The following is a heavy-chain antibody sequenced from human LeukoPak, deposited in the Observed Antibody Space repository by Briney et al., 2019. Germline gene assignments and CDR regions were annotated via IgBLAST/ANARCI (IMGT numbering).Heavy chain of an antibody. Sequence: ASVKVSCKASGGTFSSYAISWVRQAPGQGLEWMGGIIPIFGTANYAQKFQGRVTLTADKSTSTAYMELSSLRSEDTAVYYCARSDSSNAGDFDYWGQGTLVTVSS. D-gene: IGHD6-13*01. V-gene: IGHV1-69*06. CDR2: IIPIFGTA. J-gene: IGHJ4*02. CDR3: ARSDSSNAGDFDY. CDR1: GGTFSSYA.